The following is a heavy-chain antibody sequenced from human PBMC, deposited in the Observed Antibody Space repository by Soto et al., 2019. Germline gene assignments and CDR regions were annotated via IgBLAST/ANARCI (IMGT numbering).Heavy chain of an antibody. CDR3: ARDLIVDGPDNYAMEV. CDR1: VYILRGNY. D-gene: IGHD3-22*01. Sequence: XSVKVSCKASVYILRGNYIHWVRQTPGQGLEWMGWIKPNSSGTVYAQKFQGRVTMTRDTSLTTVYMQLNRLTSDDSAVYYCARDLIVDGPDNYAMEVWGQGTTVTVSS. V-gene: IGHV1-2*02. CDR2: IKPNSSGT. J-gene: IGHJ6*02.